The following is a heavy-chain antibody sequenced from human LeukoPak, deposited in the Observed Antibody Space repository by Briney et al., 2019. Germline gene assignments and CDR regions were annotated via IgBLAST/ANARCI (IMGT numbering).Heavy chain of an antibody. J-gene: IGHJ4*02. D-gene: IGHD6-19*01. CDR2: MSGSGAST. Sequence: PGGSLRLSCSASGFTFSSYGMSWVRQAPGKGLEWVSHMSGSGASTYYADSVKGRFTISRDNTKNSLYLQMNSLRAEDTAVYFCAREWAGPSFDYWGQGTLVTVSS. CDR3: AREWAGPSFDY. CDR1: GFTFSSYG. V-gene: IGHV3-21*01.